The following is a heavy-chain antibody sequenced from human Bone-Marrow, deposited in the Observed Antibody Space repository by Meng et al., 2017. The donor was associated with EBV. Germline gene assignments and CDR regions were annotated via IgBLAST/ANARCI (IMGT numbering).Heavy chain of an antibody. CDR3: ALRGFWSGLYRDY. CDR2: FKADVGGA. J-gene: IGHJ4*02. CDR1: KDISNTHY. Sequence: QLQMVESGGGVKMPGAAEKISYKTSKDISNTHYIHWVRQVPGKGLEWMGIFKADVGGAVYTQKFQDRISMTRDTSRTTYYMELRSLRFEDTAIYYCALRGFWSGLYRDYWGQGTLVTVSS. V-gene: IGHV1-46*02. D-gene: IGHD3-3*01.